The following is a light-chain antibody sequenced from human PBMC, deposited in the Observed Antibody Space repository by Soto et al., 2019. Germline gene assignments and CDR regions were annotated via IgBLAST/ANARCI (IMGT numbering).Light chain of an antibody. V-gene: IGKV3-20*01. J-gene: IGKJ2*01. CDR1: QSLSSSW. Sequence: EIVMTQSPATLSLSPGERATLSCRASQSLSSSWLAWYQQKPGQAPRLLIYGASSRATGIPDRFSGSGSGTDFTRTISRLESDDFAVYYCQQYGRSPYTVGQGTK. CDR2: GAS. CDR3: QQYGRSPYT.